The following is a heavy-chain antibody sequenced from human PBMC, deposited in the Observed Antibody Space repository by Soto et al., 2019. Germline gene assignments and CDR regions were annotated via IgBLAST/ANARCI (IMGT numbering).Heavy chain of an antibody. Sequence: SETLSLTCTVSGGSISSGDYYWSWIRQPPGKGLEWIGYIYYSGSTYYNPSLKSRVTISVDTSKNQFSLKLSSVTAADTAVYYCARDKSGYYYDSSGYDYWGQGTLVTVSS. CDR3: ARDKSGYYYDSSGYDY. CDR1: GGSISSGDYY. CDR2: IYYSGST. J-gene: IGHJ4*02. D-gene: IGHD3-22*01. V-gene: IGHV4-30-4*01.